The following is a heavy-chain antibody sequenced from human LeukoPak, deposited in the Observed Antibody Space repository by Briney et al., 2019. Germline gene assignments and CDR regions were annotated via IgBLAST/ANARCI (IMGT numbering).Heavy chain of an antibody. Sequence: ASVKVSCKASGYTFTSYGISWVRQAPGRGLEWMGWISAYNGNTNYAQKLQGRVTMTTDTSTSTAYMELRSLRSDDTAVYYCARDKRNYDFWSGYPKTYYYYGMDVWGQGTTVTVSS. D-gene: IGHD3-3*01. CDR3: ARDKRNYDFWSGYPKTYYYYGMDV. V-gene: IGHV1-18*01. CDR1: GYTFTSYG. CDR2: ISAYNGNT. J-gene: IGHJ6*02.